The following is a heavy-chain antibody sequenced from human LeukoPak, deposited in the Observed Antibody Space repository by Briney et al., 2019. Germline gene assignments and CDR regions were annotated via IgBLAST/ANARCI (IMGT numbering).Heavy chain of an antibody. D-gene: IGHD2-2*01. CDR2: ISSSSSYI. Sequence: SGGSLRLSCAASGFTFSSYSMNWVRQAPGKGLEWVSSISSSSSYIYYADSVKGRFTISRDNAKNSLYLQMNSLRAEDTAVYYCASTPVVPAATRRVYYYYYYMDVWGKGTTVTISS. CDR3: ASTPVVPAATRRVYYYYYYMDV. J-gene: IGHJ6*03. V-gene: IGHV3-21*01. CDR1: GFTFSSYS.